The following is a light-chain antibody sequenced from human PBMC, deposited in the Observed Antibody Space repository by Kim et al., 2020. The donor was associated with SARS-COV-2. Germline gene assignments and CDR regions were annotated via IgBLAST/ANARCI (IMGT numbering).Light chain of an antibody. CDR2: EDN. V-gene: IGLV6-57*04. Sequence: NFMLTQPHCVSESPGKTVTISCTRSSGSIASNYVQWYQQRPGSAPTTVIYEDNQRPSGVPDRFSGSIDSSSNSASLTISGLKTEDEADYYCQSYDSSNHVVFGGGTQLTVL. CDR3: QSYDSSNHVV. CDR1: SGSIASNY. J-gene: IGLJ2*01.